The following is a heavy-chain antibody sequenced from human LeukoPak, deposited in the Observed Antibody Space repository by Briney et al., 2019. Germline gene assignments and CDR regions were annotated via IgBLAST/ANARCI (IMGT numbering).Heavy chain of an antibody. CDR3: ARDPIIVGAAIDY. CDR2: IYYSGTT. CDR1: GGSITSSSYY. J-gene: IGHJ4*02. Sequence: SETLSLTCTVSGGSITSSSYYWGWLRQPPGKGLEWIGSIYYSGTTYYNPSLKSRLTISVDTSKNQFSLKLSSVTAADTAVYYCARDPIIVGAAIDYWGQGTLVTVSS. V-gene: IGHV4-39*07. D-gene: IGHD1-26*01.